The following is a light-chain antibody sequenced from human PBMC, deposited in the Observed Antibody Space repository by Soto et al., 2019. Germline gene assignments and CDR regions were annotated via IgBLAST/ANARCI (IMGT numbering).Light chain of an antibody. CDR3: GTWDSSLSAVV. CDR2: DDH. V-gene: IGLV1-51*01. CDR1: SSNIGIDY. Sequence: QSVLTQPPSVSAAPGQKVTIACSGSSSNIGIDYVSWYQHIPGTAPKLLIYDDHYRPSGIPDRFSGSKSGTSATLDIAGPQTGDEADYYCGTWDSSLSAVVFGGGTKLTVL. J-gene: IGLJ3*02.